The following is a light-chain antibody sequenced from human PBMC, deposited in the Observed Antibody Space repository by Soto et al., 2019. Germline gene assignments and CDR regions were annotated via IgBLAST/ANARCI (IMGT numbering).Light chain of an antibody. J-gene: IGKJ4*01. CDR2: DAS. V-gene: IGKV3D-20*02. CDR1: QSVSSGY. CDR3: QQRSNWPLT. Sequence: EIVLTQSPATLSVSPGDRVTLSCRASQSVSSGYVAWYQQKPGQAPRLLIYDASTRATGIPARFSGSGSGTDYTLTISSLEPEDFAVYYCQQRSNWPLTFGGGTKVDIK.